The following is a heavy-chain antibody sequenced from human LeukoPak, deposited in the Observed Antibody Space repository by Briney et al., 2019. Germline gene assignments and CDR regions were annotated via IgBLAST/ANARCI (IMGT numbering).Heavy chain of an antibody. CDR3: AKDIGAAAGTVDY. CDR2: ISWNSGSI. V-gene: IGHV3-9*01. J-gene: IGHJ4*02. Sequence: GGSLRLSCAASGFTFDDYAMHWVRHAPGKGLEWVSGISWNSGSIGYADSVKGRFTISRDNAKNSLYLQMNSLRAEDTALYYCAKDIGAAAGTVDYWGQGTLVTVSS. CDR1: GFTFDDYA. D-gene: IGHD6-13*01.